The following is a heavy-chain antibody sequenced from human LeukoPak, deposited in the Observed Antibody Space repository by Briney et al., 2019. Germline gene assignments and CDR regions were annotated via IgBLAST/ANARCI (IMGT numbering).Heavy chain of an antibody. Sequence: GGSLRLSCTASGFTFRDHAITWVRQAPGKGLEWVGFIKSKAYGGTANYAASLRTRFTISRDDSTSIAYLQMNSLNTEDTAVYYCGGHTAMDGISDYWGQGTLVTVSS. J-gene: IGHJ4*02. V-gene: IGHV3-49*04. CDR3: GGHTAMDGISDY. CDR2: IKSKAYGGTA. D-gene: IGHD5-18*01. CDR1: GFTFRDHA.